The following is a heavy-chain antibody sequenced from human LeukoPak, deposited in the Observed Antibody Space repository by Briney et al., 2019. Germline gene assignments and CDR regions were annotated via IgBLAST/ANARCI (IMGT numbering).Heavy chain of an antibody. CDR3: ARRGSGNYYNVYYFDY. D-gene: IGHD3-10*01. CDR1: GYTFTGYY. V-gene: IGHV1-2*02. Sequence: ASVKVSCKASGYTFTGYYMHWVRQAPGQGLEWMGWINPNSGGTNYAQKFQDRVTMTRDASISTAYMELSSLRSDDTALYYCARRGSGNYYNVYYFDYWSQGTLVTVSS. CDR2: INPNSGGT. J-gene: IGHJ4*02.